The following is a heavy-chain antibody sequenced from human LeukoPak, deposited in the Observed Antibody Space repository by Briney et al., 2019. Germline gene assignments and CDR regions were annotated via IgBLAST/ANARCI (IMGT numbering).Heavy chain of an antibody. CDR2: IYPGDSDT. CDR1: GYIFTTYW. D-gene: IGHD3-10*01. Sequence: GESLKISCKGSGYIFTTYWIGWVRQMPGKGLAWMGIIYPGDSDTRYSPSFQGQVTISVDKSISTAYLQWSSLKASDTAMYYCARQAYGSGTYYDYWGQGTLVTVSS. CDR3: ARQAYGSGTYYDY. J-gene: IGHJ4*02. V-gene: IGHV5-51*01.